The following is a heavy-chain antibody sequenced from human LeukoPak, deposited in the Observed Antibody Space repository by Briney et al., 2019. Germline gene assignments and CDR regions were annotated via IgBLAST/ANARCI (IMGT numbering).Heavy chain of an antibody. CDR2: MNPNSGNT. V-gene: IGHV1-8*01. Sequence: ASVKVSCKASGYTFTSYDINWVRQATGQGLEWMGWMNPNSGNTGYARKFQGRVTMTRNPSISTAYMELSSLRSEDTAVYYCARGESSGWYKVSYYYYGMDVWGQGTTVTVSS. CDR3: ARGESSGWYKVSYYYYGMDV. D-gene: IGHD6-19*01. J-gene: IGHJ6*02. CDR1: GYTFTSYD.